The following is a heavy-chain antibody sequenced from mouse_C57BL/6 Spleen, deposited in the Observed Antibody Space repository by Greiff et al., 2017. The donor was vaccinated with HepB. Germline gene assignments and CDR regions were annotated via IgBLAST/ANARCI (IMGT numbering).Heavy chain of an antibody. CDR3: ARSHYSNYYFDY. J-gene: IGHJ2*01. V-gene: IGHV1-59*01. D-gene: IGHD2-5*01. Sequence: QVQLQQPGAELVRPGPSVKLSCKASGYTFTSYWMHWVKQRPGQGLEWIGVIDPSDSYTNYNQKFKGKATLTVDTSSSTAYMQLSSLTSEDSAVYYCARSHYSNYYFDYWGQGTTLTVSS. CDR2: IDPSDSYT. CDR1: GYTFTSYW.